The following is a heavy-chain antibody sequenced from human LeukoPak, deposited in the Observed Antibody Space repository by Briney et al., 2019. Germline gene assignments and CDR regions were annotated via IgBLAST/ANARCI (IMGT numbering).Heavy chain of an antibody. CDR2: IYSDGST. V-gene: IGHV3-53*01. CDR1: GFTVSSNY. J-gene: IGHJ4*02. CDR3: ARGSTAVAGTEIDY. Sequence: PGGSLRLSRAASGFTVSSNYMSWVRQAPGKGLEWVSVIYSDGSTYYADSVKGRFTISRDNSKNTLYLQMNSLRAEDTAVYYCARGSTAVAGTEIDYWGQGTLVTVSS. D-gene: IGHD6-19*01.